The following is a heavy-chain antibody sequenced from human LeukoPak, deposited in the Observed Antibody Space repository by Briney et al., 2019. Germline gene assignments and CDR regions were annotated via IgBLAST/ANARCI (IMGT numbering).Heavy chain of an antibody. Sequence: ASVKVSCKASGYTFTSYDINWVRQATGQGLEWMGWMSPNSGNTGYAQKFQGRVTMTRNTSISTAYMELSSLRSEDTAVYYCARLLRYFGGFDPWGQGTLVTVSS. J-gene: IGHJ5*02. CDR3: ARLLRYFGGFDP. CDR2: MSPNSGNT. V-gene: IGHV1-8*01. D-gene: IGHD3-9*01. CDR1: GYTFTSYD.